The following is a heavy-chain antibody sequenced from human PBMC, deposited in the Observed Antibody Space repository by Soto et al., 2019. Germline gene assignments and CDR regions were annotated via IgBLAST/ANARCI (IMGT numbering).Heavy chain of an antibody. J-gene: IGHJ4*02. CDR3: ASNGIYYDSSGYPDY. CDR1: GGSISSGGYS. Sequence: QLQLQESGSGLVKPSQTLSLTCAVSGGSISSGGYSWSWIRQPPGKGLEWIGYIYHSGSTYYNPSLKSRVTISVDRSTNQFSLKLSSVTAADTAVYYCASNGIYYDSSGYPDYWGQGTLVTVSS. CDR2: IYHSGST. V-gene: IGHV4-30-2*01. D-gene: IGHD3-22*01.